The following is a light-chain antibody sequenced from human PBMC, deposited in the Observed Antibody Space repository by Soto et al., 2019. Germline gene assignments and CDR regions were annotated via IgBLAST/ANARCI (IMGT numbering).Light chain of an antibody. CDR3: LQYNGYYRT. Sequence: DIQMTQSPSTLSGSVGDRVTLTCRASQTISGWLAWYQQRPGKAPNLLIFDASTLESGVPSRFSGSGSGTTFTLTISSLQSDDFATYYCLQYNGYYRTFGQGTKVDIK. CDR2: DAS. V-gene: IGKV1-5*01. CDR1: QTISGW. J-gene: IGKJ1*01.